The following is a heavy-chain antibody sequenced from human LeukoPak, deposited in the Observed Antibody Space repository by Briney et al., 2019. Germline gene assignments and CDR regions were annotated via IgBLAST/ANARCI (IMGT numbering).Heavy chain of an antibody. Sequence: GGSLRLSCAASGFTFSSYWMHWVRQAPGKGLAWASRINTDGSSTSNADSVKGRFTVSRDNSKNTLYLQMNSLRAEDTAVYYCAKLKLYYDSSGPADYWGQGTLVTVSS. D-gene: IGHD3-22*01. CDR2: INTDGSST. CDR1: GFTFSSYW. CDR3: AKLKLYYDSSGPADY. J-gene: IGHJ4*02. V-gene: IGHV3-74*01.